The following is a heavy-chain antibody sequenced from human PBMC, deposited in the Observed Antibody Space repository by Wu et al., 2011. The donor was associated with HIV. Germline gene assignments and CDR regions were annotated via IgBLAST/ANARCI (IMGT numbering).Heavy chain of an antibody. V-gene: IGHV1-2*02. D-gene: IGHD3/OR15-3a*01. J-gene: IGHJ3*01. Sequence: QVQLVQSGAEVKKPGASVKVSCKASGYIFTGYYMHWVRQAPGQGLEWMGWINPNSGGTNYAQNFQGRVTMTRDTSISTAYMELSRLRSDDTAVYYCARAPVGAYAFGLSWGQGTMVTVSS. CDR1: GYIFTGYY. CDR3: ARAPVGAYAFGLS. CDR2: INPNSGGT.